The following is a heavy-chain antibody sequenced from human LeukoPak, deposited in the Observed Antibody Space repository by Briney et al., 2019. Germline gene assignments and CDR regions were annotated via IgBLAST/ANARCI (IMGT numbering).Heavy chain of an antibody. V-gene: IGHV4-59*01. D-gene: IGHD1-1*01. CDR2: IYYNGGT. Sequence: SETLSLPCTVSGGSITSYYWSWIRQPPGKGLEWIGYIYYNGGTNYNPSLKSRVTVSVDTSNNQFSLKLSSVTAADTAVYYCARVGTGNFDYWGQGTLVTVSS. CDR3: ARVGTGNFDY. J-gene: IGHJ4*02. CDR1: GGSITSYY.